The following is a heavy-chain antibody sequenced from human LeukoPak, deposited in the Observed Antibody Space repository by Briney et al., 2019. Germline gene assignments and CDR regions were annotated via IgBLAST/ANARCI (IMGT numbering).Heavy chain of an antibody. CDR2: IYYSGNS. Sequence: ASETLSLTCSVNGGSLGAYYWLWIRQPPGKGLEWIGSIYYSGNSYYNPSLKSRVTISVDTSKNQFSLRLSSVTAADTAVYYCARVPVNIWENWFDPWGQGTLVTVSS. CDR3: ARVPVNIWENWFDP. J-gene: IGHJ5*02. V-gene: IGHV4-39*07. D-gene: IGHD1-26*01. CDR1: GGSLGAYY.